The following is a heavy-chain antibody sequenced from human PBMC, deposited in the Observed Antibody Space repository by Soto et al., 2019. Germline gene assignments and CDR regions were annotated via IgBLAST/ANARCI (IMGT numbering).Heavy chain of an antibody. CDR2: ISFDGNNV. Sequence: QVQLVESGGGVVQPGRSLRLSCTASGFTFRNYGMHWVRQAPGRGLEWVAVISFDGNNVYYSGSVTGQFTISRDNFEDTLYLQTNCLRAEDTAVYYCAIDSLQTTVTTPGSWGQGTLVTVSS. V-gene: IGHV3-30*03. CDR3: AIDSLQTTVTTPGS. D-gene: IGHD4-17*01. J-gene: IGHJ5*02. CDR1: GFTFRNYG.